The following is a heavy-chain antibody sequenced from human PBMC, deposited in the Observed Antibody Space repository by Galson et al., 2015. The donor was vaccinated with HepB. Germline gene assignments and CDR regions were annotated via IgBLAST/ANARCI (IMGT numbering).Heavy chain of an antibody. J-gene: IGHJ4*02. CDR1: GFTFSRHG. Sequence: SLRLSCAASGFTFSRHGMHWVRQAPGKGLEWVALIWYDGSNQYYGDSVKGRFTISRDNAKNTLYLQMNSLRVEDTAAYYCAREDPTVAVAVLDYWGQGTLVAVSS. CDR2: IWYDGSNQ. CDR3: AREDPTVAVAVLDY. D-gene: IGHD2-2*01. V-gene: IGHV3-33*01.